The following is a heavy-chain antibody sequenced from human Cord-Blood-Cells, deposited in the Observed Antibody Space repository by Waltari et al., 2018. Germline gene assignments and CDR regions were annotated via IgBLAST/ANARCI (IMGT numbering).Heavy chain of an antibody. CDR1: GGPISSSSSY. CDR3: ARLDFWSGYYDY. D-gene: IGHD3-3*01. V-gene: IGHV4-39*01. J-gene: IGHJ4*02. CDR2: IYYSGST. Sequence: QLQLQESGPGLVKPSETLSLTCTVPGGPISSSSSYWGWIRQPPGKGLEWIGSIYYSGSTYYNPSLKSRVTISVDTSKNQFSLKLSSVTAADTAVYYCARLDFWSGYYDYWGQGTLVTVSS.